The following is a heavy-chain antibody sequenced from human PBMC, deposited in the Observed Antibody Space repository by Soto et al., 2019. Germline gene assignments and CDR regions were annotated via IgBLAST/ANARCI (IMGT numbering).Heavy chain of an antibody. Sequence: EVQLLESGGGLVQPGGSLRLSCAASGFTFSSSAMSWVRQAPGNGLEWVSAIMGTNGNTHYAESVKGRLTISRDNSKNTLYLQMNFLRAEDTAVYYCAKCTVDTIVTSGWCNWLEHWGQGTLVIVSS. J-gene: IGHJ5*02. CDR2: IMGTNGNT. CDR3: AKCTVDTIVTSGWCNWLEH. CDR1: GFTFSSSA. D-gene: IGHD5-12*01. V-gene: IGHV3-23*01.